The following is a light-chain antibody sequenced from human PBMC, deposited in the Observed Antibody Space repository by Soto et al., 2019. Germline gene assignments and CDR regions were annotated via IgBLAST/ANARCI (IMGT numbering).Light chain of an antibody. Sequence: QLVLTQSPSASASLGASVKLTCTLSSGHSSYAIAWHQQQPEKGPRYLMNLNIDGSHSKGDGIPDRFSGSSSGAERYLTISSLQSEDEADYYCQTWVTGIVVFGVGTKVTVL. J-gene: IGLJ2*01. CDR2: LNIDGSH. CDR1: SGHSSYA. V-gene: IGLV4-69*01. CDR3: QTWVTGIVV.